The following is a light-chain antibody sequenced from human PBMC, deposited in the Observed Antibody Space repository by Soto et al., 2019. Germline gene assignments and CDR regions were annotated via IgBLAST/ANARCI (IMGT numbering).Light chain of an antibody. CDR3: CSYAGSYTNYV. CDR2: DVS. J-gene: IGLJ1*01. Sequence: QSVLTQPRSVSGSPGQSVTISCTGTSSDVGGYNYVSWYQQHPGKAPKLMIYDVSKRPSGVPDRFSGSKSGNTASLTISGLQAEDEADYYCCSYAGSYTNYVFGTGTKLPS. CDR1: SSDVGGYNY. V-gene: IGLV2-11*01.